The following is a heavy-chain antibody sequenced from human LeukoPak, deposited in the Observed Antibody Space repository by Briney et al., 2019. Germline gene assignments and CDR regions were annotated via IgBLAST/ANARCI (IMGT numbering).Heavy chain of an antibody. Sequence: GGSLRLSCAASGFTFSSYEMNWVRQAPGKGLEWVSYISSSGSTIYYADSVKGRFTISRDNAMNSLYLQMSSLRAEDTAVYYCARGDIVVVPAALYYWGQGTLVTVSS. J-gene: IGHJ4*02. CDR2: ISSSGSTI. V-gene: IGHV3-48*03. D-gene: IGHD2-2*01. CDR3: ARGDIVVVPAALYY. CDR1: GFTFSSYE.